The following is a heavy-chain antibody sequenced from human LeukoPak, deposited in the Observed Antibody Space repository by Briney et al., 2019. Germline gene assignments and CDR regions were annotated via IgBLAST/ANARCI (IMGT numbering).Heavy chain of an antibody. Sequence: SETLSLTCTVSGGSISSYYWSWIRQPPGKGLEWIGNINYRGSTNYNPSLKSGVTISVDTSKNQFSLKLSSVTAADAAVYYCARDRNKWYGTEYYFDYWGQGTLVTVSS. CDR2: INYRGST. CDR1: GGSISSYY. D-gene: IGHD3-10*01. J-gene: IGHJ4*02. V-gene: IGHV4-59*01. CDR3: ARDRNKWYGTEYYFDY.